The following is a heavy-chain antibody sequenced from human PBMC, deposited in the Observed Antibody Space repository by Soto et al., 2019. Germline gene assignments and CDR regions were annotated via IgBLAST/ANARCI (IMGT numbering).Heavy chain of an antibody. V-gene: IGHV3-23*01. Sequence: EVQLLESGGGLVQPGGSLRLSCEASGFTFNNYAMTWVRQAPGKGLEWVSAISGGGDTTSYADSVKGRFTVSRDGSKNTLYLQMSSLRAEDTALSYCAKGRGGSGSLTPRVDFWGQGTLVTVSS. CDR2: ISGGGDTT. CDR3: AKGRGGSGSLTPRVDF. CDR1: GFTFNNYA. D-gene: IGHD3-10*01. J-gene: IGHJ4*02.